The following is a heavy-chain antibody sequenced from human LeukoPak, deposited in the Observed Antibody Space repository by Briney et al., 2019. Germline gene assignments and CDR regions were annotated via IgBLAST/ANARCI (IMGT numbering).Heavy chain of an antibody. D-gene: IGHD6-13*01. Sequence: GGSLRLSCAASGFTFSSYDIHWVRQAPGKGLEWVAFIRYDGSNKYYADSVRGRFTISRDNSKNTLYLQMNSLRAEDTAVYYCAKEQGSSSWYYYYYMDVWGKGTTVTISS. CDR2: IRYDGSNK. CDR1: GFTFSSYD. J-gene: IGHJ6*03. V-gene: IGHV3-30*02. CDR3: AKEQGSSSWYYYYYMDV.